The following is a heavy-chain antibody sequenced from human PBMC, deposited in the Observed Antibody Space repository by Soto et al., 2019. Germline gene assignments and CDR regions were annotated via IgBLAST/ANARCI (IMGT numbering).Heavy chain of an antibody. J-gene: IGHJ3*02. CDR1: GFTFSSYA. D-gene: IGHD7-27*01. Sequence: EVQLVESGGGLVQPGGSLRLSCAASGFTFSSYAMHWVRQAPGKGLEYVSAISSNGGSTYYANSVKGRFTISRDNSKNTLYHQVGSLRAEDMAVYYCARALGYAFDIWGQGTMVTVSS. CDR2: ISSNGGST. V-gene: IGHV3-64*01. CDR3: ARALGYAFDI.